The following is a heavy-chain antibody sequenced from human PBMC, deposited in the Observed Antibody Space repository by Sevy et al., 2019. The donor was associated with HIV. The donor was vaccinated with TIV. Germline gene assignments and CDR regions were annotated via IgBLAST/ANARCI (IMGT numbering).Heavy chain of an antibody. CDR3: TRHCGGDCDEDWFDP. J-gene: IGHJ5*02. CDR2: IRSKANSYAT. CDR1: GFTFSGSA. D-gene: IGHD2-21*01. V-gene: IGHV3-73*01. Sequence: GGSLRLSCAASGFTFSGSAMHWVRQASGKGLEWVGRIRSKANSYATAYAASVKGRFTISRDDSKNTAYLQMNSLKTEDTAVYYCTRHCGGDCDEDWFDPWGQGTLVTVSS.